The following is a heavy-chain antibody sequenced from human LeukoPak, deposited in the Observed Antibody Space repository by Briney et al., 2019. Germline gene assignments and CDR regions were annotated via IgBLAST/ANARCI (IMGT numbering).Heavy chain of an antibody. CDR1: GYSITTGYY. Sequence: SETLSLTCTVSGYSITTGYYWAWIRPPPGKGPEWIGSMYHNSGATFYSPSLKSRVTISVDTSKNQLSLKLSSVTAADTAVYYCARDYYYGSGGDIWGQGTMVTVSS. CDR2: MYHNSGAT. CDR3: ARDYYYGSGGDI. J-gene: IGHJ3*02. V-gene: IGHV4-38-2*02. D-gene: IGHD3-10*01.